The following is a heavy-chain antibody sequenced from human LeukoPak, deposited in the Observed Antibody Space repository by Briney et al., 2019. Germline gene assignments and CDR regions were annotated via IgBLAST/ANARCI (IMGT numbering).Heavy chain of an antibody. CDR1: SVSISSGAYS. J-gene: IGHJ4*02. Sequence: PSETLSLTCTVSSVSISSGAYSWSWIRQPPGKGLEWIGYIYYSGNTYYNPSLKSRVTISVDTSKNQFSLKLSSVTAADTAVYYCTRDSYDILTGYYTGQNSWGQGTLVTVSS. CDR3: TRDSYDILTGYYTGQNS. V-gene: IGHV4-30-2*01. D-gene: IGHD3-9*01. CDR2: IYYSGNT.